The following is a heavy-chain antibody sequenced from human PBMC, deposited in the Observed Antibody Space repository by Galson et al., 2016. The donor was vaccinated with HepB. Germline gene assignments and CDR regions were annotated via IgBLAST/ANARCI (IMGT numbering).Heavy chain of an antibody. Sequence: SLRLSCAASGFTFSSFAMSWVRRVPGKGLEWVSAITGRGDRIRYAETVKGRFIISRDNSKNTLDVEMKSLRVEDTAVYSCANEGWFGELLDGHFDFWGQGTLVTVSS. D-gene: IGHD3-10*01. CDR1: GFTFSSFA. V-gene: IGHV3-23*01. CDR3: ANEGWFGELLDGHFDF. CDR2: ITGRGDRI. J-gene: IGHJ4*02.